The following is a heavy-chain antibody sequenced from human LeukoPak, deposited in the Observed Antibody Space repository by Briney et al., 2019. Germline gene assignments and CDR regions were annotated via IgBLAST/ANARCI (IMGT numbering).Heavy chain of an antibody. CDR1: GGTFSNYA. CDR2: IIPILGIA. V-gene: IGHV1-69*04. J-gene: IGHJ4*02. Sequence: ASVKVSCKASGGTFSNYAISWVRQAPGQGLEWMGRIIPILGIANYAQKFQGRVTITADKSTSTAYMELSSLRSEDTAVYYCARGSGSYFAYWGQGTLVTVSS. CDR3: ARGSGSYFAY. D-gene: IGHD1-26*01.